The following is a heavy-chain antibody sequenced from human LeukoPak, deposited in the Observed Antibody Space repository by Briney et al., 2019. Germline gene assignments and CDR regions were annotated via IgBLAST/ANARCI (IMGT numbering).Heavy chain of an antibody. CDR2: ISAYNGNT. CDR3: ARDPSRAAASPYYMDV. J-gene: IGHJ6*03. D-gene: IGHD6-13*01. Sequence: ASVKVSCKASGYTFNSYGISWVRQAPGQGLEWMGWISAYNGNTNYAQKLQGRVTMTTDTSTSTAYMELRSLRSDDTAVYYCARDPSRAAASPYYMDVWGKGTTVTVSS. CDR1: GYTFNSYG. V-gene: IGHV1-18*01.